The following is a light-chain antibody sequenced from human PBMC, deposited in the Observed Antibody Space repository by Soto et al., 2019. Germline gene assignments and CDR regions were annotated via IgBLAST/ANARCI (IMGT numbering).Light chain of an antibody. V-gene: IGLV1-40*01. CDR1: RSNIGAGYD. CDR2: SNS. Sequence: QSVLTQPPSVSGAPGQRVTISCTGSRSNIGAGYDVQWYQQLPGTAPKLLIFSNSDRPSGVPDRFSGSKSGASASLAITGLQAEDEADYYCQSYDSSLSGSVFGGGTQLTVL. J-gene: IGLJ2*01. CDR3: QSYDSSLSGSV.